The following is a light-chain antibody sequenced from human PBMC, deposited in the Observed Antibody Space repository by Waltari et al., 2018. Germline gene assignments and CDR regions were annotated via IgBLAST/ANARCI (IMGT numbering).Light chain of an antibody. CDR2: DDG. J-gene: IGLJ2*01. CDR1: TIGSDR. V-gene: IGLV3-21*02. CDR3: QVWDSSSEHLVV. Sequence: SYVLTQPPSVSVAPGQTARITGGGNTIGSDRGHWYQQKPGQAPVLVGYDDGDRPSGIPERFSGSNSGNTATLTINRVEAGDEADYYCQVWDSSSEHLVVFGGGTKLTVL.